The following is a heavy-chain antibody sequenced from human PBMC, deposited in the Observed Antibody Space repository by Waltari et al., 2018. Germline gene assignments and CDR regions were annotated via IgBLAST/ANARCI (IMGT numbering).Heavy chain of an antibody. D-gene: IGHD2-15*01. CDR3: ATHSLIGYCSGGSCYLNY. V-gene: IGHV1-69-2*01. CDR2: VDPEDGET. J-gene: IGHJ4*02. Sequence: EVQLVQSGAEVKKPGATVKITCKVSGYTFTDYYLHWVQQAPAKGLEWMGLVDPEDGETIYAEKFQGRVTITADTSTDTAYMELSSLRSEDTAVYYCATHSLIGYCSGGSCYLNYWGQGTLVTVSS. CDR1: GYTFTDYY.